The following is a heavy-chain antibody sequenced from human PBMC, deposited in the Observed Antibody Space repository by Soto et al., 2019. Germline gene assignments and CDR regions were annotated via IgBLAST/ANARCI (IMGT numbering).Heavy chain of an antibody. CDR1: GFTFSSYW. J-gene: IGHJ6*03. V-gene: IGHV3-74*01. D-gene: IGHD2-2*01. CDR2: INSDGSST. CDR3: ARDLGVVVPADYMDV. Sequence: GGSLRLSCAASGFTFSSYWMHWVRQAPGKGLVWVSRINSDGSSTSYADSVKGRFTISRDNAKNTLYLQMNSLRAEDTAVYYCARDLGVVVPADYMDVWGKGTTVTVSS.